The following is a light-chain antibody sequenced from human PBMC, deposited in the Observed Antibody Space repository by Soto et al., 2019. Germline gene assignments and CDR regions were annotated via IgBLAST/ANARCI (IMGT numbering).Light chain of an antibody. Sequence: EIVLAQSPGTLSLSTGERATLSCRASQSVSSSYLAWYQQKPGQAPRLLIYGASGRATGIPDRFSGSGSGTDFTLTISRLEPEDFAVYYCQQYSSSRTFGQGAKVDIK. J-gene: IGKJ1*01. CDR1: QSVSSSY. CDR2: GAS. CDR3: QQYSSSRT. V-gene: IGKV3-20*01.